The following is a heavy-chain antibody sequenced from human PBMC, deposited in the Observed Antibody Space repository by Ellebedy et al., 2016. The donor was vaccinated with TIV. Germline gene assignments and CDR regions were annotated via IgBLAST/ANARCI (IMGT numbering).Heavy chain of an antibody. CDR3: ATDGSYGDHLFPQHAFTK. J-gene: IGHJ3*02. CDR2: MSHSSITI. CDR1: GFSFRTDS. Sequence: GGSLRLSCATSGFSFRTDSMNWVRQAPGKGLEWISYMSHSSITIFYADSVTGRFTISRDNAKNSLFLQMDSLRAEDTAVYYCATDGSYGDHLFPQHAFTKWGQGTMVSVSS. V-gene: IGHV3-48*04. D-gene: IGHD4-17*01.